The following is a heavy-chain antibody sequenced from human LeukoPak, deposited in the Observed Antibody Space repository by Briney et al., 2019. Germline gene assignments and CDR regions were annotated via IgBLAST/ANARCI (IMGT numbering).Heavy chain of an antibody. CDR3: ARTIRGYYDTTGYGSLYYYYYMDV. CDR2: IYSGGNT. D-gene: IGHD3-22*01. V-gene: IGHV3-53*01. CDR1: GFTVSSNY. Sequence: GGSLRLSCAASGFTVSSNYMSWVRQAPGKGLEWVSVIYSGGNTYYADSVKGRFTTSRDNSKNTLYLQVNSLRAEDTAVYYCARTIRGYYDTTGYGSLYYYYYMDVWGKGTTVTVSS. J-gene: IGHJ6*03.